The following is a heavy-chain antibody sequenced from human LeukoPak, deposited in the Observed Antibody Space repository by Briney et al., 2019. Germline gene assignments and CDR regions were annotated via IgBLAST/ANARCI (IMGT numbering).Heavy chain of an antibody. D-gene: IGHD3-9*01. J-gene: IGHJ6*02. CDR2: INPNSGGT. V-gene: IGHV1-2*02. CDR1: GYTLTDHY. Sequence: ASVNVSCKASGYTLTDHYMHWVRQAPGQGLEWMGWINPNSGGTNYALKFLGRVTMTRDTSISTAYMELSRVRSDDTAVYYCARGADILTEFYIYGMDVWGQGTTVTVSS. CDR3: ARGADILTEFYIYGMDV.